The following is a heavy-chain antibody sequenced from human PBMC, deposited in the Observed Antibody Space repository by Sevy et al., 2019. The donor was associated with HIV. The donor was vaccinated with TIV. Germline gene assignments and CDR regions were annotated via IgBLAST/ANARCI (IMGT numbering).Heavy chain of an antibody. CDR1: GFSLNNYW. CDR3: VRAIAKDGSF. CDR2: INQDGSVK. V-gene: IGHV3-7*01. D-gene: IGHD6-13*01. J-gene: IGHJ4*02. Sequence: GESLKISCVASGFSLNNYWMNWVRQAPGKGLEWVANINQDGSVKYYVESVRGRFTISRDNARNLVFLQMSSLGVDDSALYYCVRAIAKDGSFWGQGTLVTVSS.